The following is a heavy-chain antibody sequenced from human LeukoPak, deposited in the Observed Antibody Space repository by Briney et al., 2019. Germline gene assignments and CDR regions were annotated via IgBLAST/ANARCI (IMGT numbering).Heavy chain of an antibody. D-gene: IGHD3-10*01. CDR2: ISSDGGTT. V-gene: IGHV3-74*01. CDR1: GFPFSSYW. Sequence: GGSLRLSCSASGFPFSSYWMNWVRQAPGKAPMWVARISSDGGTTHYADSVKGRFTISRDNARNLLFLQMNDLRAEDTAVYYCARGRSITLLRGVAMSDGFDIWGQGAMVAVSS. CDR3: ARGRSITLLRGVAMSDGFDI. J-gene: IGHJ3*02.